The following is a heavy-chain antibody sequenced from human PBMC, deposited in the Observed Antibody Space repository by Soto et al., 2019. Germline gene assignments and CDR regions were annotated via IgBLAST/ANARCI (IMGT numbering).Heavy chain of an antibody. V-gene: IGHV5-51*01. J-gene: IGHJ6*02. CDR3: ARRSDIAVAGGGLDV. CDR1: GYTFSRHW. CDR2: IYPGDSGT. Sequence: EVQLVQSGAEVKKAGESLIISCKASGYTFSRHWIAWVRQTPGKGREWMGIIYPGDSGTRYSPFFQGQVTFSVDKPISTAYLQWTSLKASDTANDYCARRSDIAVAGGGLDVWGQGTTVSVSS. D-gene: IGHD6-19*01.